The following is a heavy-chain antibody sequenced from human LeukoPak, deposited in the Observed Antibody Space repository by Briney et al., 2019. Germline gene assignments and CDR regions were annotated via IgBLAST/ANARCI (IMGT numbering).Heavy chain of an antibody. D-gene: IGHD2-2*01. Sequence: GGSLRLSCAASGFTFSSYGMSWVRQAPGKGLEWVSGISGSGGSTYYADAVKGRFTISRDNAKNSLYLQMNSLRAEDTAVYYCAVLTYQLLDYYFDYWGQGTLVTVSS. V-gene: IGHV3-23*01. CDR1: GFTFSSYG. CDR2: ISGSGGST. CDR3: AVLTYQLLDYYFDY. J-gene: IGHJ4*02.